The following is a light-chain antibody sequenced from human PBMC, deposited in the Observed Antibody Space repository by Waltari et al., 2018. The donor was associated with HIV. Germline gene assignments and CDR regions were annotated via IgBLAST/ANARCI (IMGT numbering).Light chain of an antibody. CDR3: CSYAGRYSVI. V-gene: IGLV2-11*01. J-gene: IGLJ2*01. CDR2: DVK. Sequence: QYALTQPRSVSGSPGQSVTIYCTGTSRDVGGYHYVPWYQQYPCKARRVIIDDVKKRPSGVPDRVSGSKSDNTASLAISGLQVEDESDYYCCSYAGRYSVIFGGGTKLTVL. CDR1: SRDVGGYHY.